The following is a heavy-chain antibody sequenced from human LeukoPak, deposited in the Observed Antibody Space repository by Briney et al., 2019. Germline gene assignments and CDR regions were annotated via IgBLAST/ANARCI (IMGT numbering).Heavy chain of an antibody. D-gene: IGHD3-10*01. J-gene: IGHJ4*02. V-gene: IGHV4-34*01. CDR3: ARLGFSTDYYGSGSYYLIDY. CDR2: INHSGST. CDR1: GGSFSGYY. Sequence: SETLSLTCAVYGGSFSGYYWSWIRQPPGKGLEWIGEINHSGSTNYNPSLKSRVTISVDTSKNQFSLKLSSVTAADTAVYYCARLGFSTDYYGSGSYYLIDYWGQGTLVTVSS.